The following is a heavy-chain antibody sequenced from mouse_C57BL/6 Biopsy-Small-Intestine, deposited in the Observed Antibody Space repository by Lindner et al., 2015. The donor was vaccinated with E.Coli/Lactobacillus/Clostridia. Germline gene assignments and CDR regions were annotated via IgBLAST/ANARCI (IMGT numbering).Heavy chain of an antibody. J-gene: IGHJ2*01. Sequence: VQLQESGAELVRPGTSVKVSCKASGYAFTNYLIEWVKQRPGQGLEWIGVINPGSGGTDYNEKFKGKATLTADKSSNTAYMQLSSLTSEDSAVYFCARRRDYWGQGTTLTVSS. CDR1: GYAFTNYL. V-gene: IGHV1-54*01. CDR2: INPGSGGT. CDR3: ARRRDY.